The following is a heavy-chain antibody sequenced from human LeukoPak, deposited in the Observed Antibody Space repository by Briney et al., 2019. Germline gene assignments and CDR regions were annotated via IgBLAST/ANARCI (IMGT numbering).Heavy chain of an antibody. Sequence: GGSLRLSCAASGFTVSSNYMSWVRQAPGKGLEWVSVIYSAGSTYYADSVKGRFTISRDNSKNTLYLQMNSLRAEDTAVYYCARVPRAGASYFDYWGQGTLVTVPS. V-gene: IGHV3-53*05. CDR2: IYSAGST. D-gene: IGHD1-26*01. J-gene: IGHJ4*02. CDR3: ARVPRAGASYFDY. CDR1: GFTVSSNY.